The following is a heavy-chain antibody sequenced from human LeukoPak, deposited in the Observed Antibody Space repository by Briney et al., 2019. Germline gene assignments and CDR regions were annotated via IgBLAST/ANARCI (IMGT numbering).Heavy chain of an antibody. Sequence: SETLSLTCAVYGGSFSGYYWSWIRQPPGKGLEWIGEINHSGSTNYNPSLKSRVTISVDTSKNQFSLKLSSVTAADTAVYYCARSPFNCSGGSCYASDYWGQGTLVTVSS. J-gene: IGHJ4*02. V-gene: IGHV4-34*01. D-gene: IGHD2-15*01. CDR3: ARSPFNCSGGSCYASDY. CDR1: GGSFSGYY. CDR2: INHSGST.